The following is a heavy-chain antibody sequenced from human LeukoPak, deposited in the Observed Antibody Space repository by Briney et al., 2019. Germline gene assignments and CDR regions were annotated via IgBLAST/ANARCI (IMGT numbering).Heavy chain of an antibody. D-gene: IGHD4-17*01. V-gene: IGHV3-21*04. CDR2: ISSSSNYI. CDR3: AKDPLTTVTTNY. Sequence: PGGSLRLSCAASGFTFSSYSMNWVRQAPGKGLEWVSSISSSSNYIYYADSVKGRFTISRDNSKNTLYLQMNSLRAEDTAVYYCAKDPLTTVTTNYWGQGTLVTVSS. CDR1: GFTFSSYS. J-gene: IGHJ4*02.